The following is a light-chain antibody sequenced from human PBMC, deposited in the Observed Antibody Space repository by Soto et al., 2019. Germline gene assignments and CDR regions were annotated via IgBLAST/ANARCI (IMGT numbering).Light chain of an antibody. Sequence: EIVLTQSPGTLSLSPGERATLSCRASQSVGSSHLAWYQQKPGQAPRLLIYGASSRATGIPDRFSGSGSGTDFTLTISRLEPEDFAVYYCQQYGSAPWTFGQ. CDR1: QSVGSSH. J-gene: IGKJ1*01. V-gene: IGKV3-20*01. CDR3: QQYGSAPWT. CDR2: GAS.